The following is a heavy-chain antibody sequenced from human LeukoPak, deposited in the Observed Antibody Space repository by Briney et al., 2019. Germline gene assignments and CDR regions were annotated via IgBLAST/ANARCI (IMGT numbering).Heavy chain of an antibody. CDR3: AKDIGWSGSGSPFDY. D-gene: IGHD3-10*01. CDR1: GLTFTTYA. J-gene: IGHJ4*02. Sequence: GGSLRLSCAASGLTFTTYAMSWVRQAPGKGLEWVSTISGSGGSTYYVDSVKGRFTISRDNSKNTLYLHMSSLRAEDTALYYCAKDIGWSGSGSPFDYWGQGTLVTVSS. V-gene: IGHV3-23*01. CDR2: ISGSGGST.